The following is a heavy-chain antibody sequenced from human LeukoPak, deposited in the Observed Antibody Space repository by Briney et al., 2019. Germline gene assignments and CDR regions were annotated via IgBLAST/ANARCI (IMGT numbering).Heavy chain of an antibody. J-gene: IGHJ4*02. Sequence: PSQTLSLTCAVSGGSISSGGYSWSRIRQPPGKGLEWIGYIYHSGSTYYNPSLKSRVTISVDRSKNQFSLKLSSVTAADTAVYYCARVGRYCGGDCYSGYFDYWGQGTLVTVSS. CDR3: ARVGRYCGGDCYSGYFDY. CDR2: IYHSGST. V-gene: IGHV4-30-2*01. CDR1: GGSISSGGYS. D-gene: IGHD2-21*02.